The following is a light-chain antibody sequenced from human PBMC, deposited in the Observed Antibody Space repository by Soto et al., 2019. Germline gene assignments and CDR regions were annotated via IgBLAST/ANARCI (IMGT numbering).Light chain of an antibody. CDR3: QQYNNWPPGT. V-gene: IGKV3-15*01. CDR1: QSVSNN. CDR2: DAS. Sequence: ILMTQSPATLSVSPGERATLSCRASQSVSNNLAWYQQKPGQAPRLLIYDASTRATGIPARFTGSGSGTEFTLTIIGLQSEDFAVYYCQQYNNWPPGTFGQGTKVEIK. J-gene: IGKJ1*01.